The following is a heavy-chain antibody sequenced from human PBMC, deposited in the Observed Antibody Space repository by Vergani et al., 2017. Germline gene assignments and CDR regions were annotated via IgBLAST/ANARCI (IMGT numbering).Heavy chain of an antibody. V-gene: IGHV3-11*05. CDR2: ISSSSSYT. CDR3: ARDMVRGDYYYGMDV. Sequence: QVQLVESGGGLVKPGGSLRLSCAASGFTFSDYYMSWIRQAPGKGLEWVSYISSSSSYTNYADSVKGRFTISRDNAKNSLYLQMNSLRAEDTAVYYCARDMVRGDYYYGMDVWGQGTTVTVSS. D-gene: IGHD3-10*01. J-gene: IGHJ6*02. CDR1: GFTFSDYY.